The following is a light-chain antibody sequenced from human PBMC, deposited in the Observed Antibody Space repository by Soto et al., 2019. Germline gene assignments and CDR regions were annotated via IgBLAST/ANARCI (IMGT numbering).Light chain of an antibody. J-gene: IGKJ4*01. CDR2: DAS. Sequence: DIQLTQSPSILSASVGDSVTITCRASQSVSRWLAWYQQKPGKAPKLLIYDASSLNSGVPSRVSGSQSGTEFTLTITSLLPDDFATYFCQQYSSYSLPTFGGGTKVDIK. CDR1: QSVSRW. CDR3: QQYSSYSLPT. V-gene: IGKV1-5*01.